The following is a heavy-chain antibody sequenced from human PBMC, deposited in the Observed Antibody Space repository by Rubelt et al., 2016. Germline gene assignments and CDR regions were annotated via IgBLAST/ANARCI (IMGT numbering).Heavy chain of an antibody. V-gene: IGHV3-7*03. Sequence: EVQLVESGGGLVQPGGSLRICCAGSGFIFSKYWMSWVRQAPGKGLEWVANIKRDGTTKYYVDSVKGRFTIPRDNDKSSMCLQTNSLRVEDTAVYYCTRDLQGSKDYGVEYWGQGNLVTVSS. CDR3: TRDLQGSKDYGVEY. CDR1: GFIFSKYW. D-gene: IGHD3-16*01. J-gene: IGHJ4*01. CDR2: IKRDGTTK.